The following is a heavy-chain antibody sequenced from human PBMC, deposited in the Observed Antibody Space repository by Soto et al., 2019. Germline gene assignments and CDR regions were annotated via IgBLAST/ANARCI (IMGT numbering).Heavy chain of an antibody. CDR1: GGTFSSYA. CDR3: ARDYYDILTGYRAYYYYYGMDV. J-gene: IGHJ6*02. V-gene: IGHV1-69*12. Sequence: QVQLVQSGAEVKKPGSSVKVSCKASGGTFSSYAISWVRQAPGQGLEWMGGIIPIFGTANYAQKFQGRVTITANETTSTAYMERSSLRSEDTAVYYCARDYYDILTGYRAYYYYYGMDVWGQGTTVTVSS. CDR2: IIPIFGTA. D-gene: IGHD3-9*01.